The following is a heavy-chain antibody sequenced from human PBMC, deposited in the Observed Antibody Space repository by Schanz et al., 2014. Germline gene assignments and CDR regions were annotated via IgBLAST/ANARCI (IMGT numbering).Heavy chain of an antibody. CDR1: GFTFDDHA. CDR3: ARDSRYCTGVDCKGDAFDL. D-gene: IGHD2-8*02. CDR2: ISWNSGNI. J-gene: IGHJ3*01. Sequence: EVQLVESGGGLVQPGRSLRLSCAASGFTFDDHAMHWVRQVPGKGLEWVSGISWNSGNIAYADSVKGRFTISRDNAKNSLYLQMNSLTAEDTAVYHCARDSRYCTGVDCKGDAFDLWGQGTLVTVSS. V-gene: IGHV3-9*01.